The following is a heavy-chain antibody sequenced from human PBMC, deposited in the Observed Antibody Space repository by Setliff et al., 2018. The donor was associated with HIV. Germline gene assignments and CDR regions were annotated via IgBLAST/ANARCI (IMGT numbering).Heavy chain of an antibody. J-gene: IGHJ4*02. CDR3: ARGPRVFAEVVETPFAF. CDR2: IDHTGSA. CDR1: GGSLSAYY. D-gene: IGHD3-22*01. Sequence: SETLSLTCAVSGGSLSAYYWSWIRQSPHKGLEWIGEIDHTGSAYYNPSLISRVTISVDTSKNRFSLKLSSVTAADTALYYCARGPRVFAEVVETPFAFWGQGTRVTVSS. V-gene: IGHV4-34*01.